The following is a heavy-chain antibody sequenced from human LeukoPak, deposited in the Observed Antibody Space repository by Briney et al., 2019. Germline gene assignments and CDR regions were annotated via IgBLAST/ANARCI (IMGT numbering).Heavy chain of an antibody. CDR1: GFTFSSYS. D-gene: IGHD2/OR15-2a*01. J-gene: IGHJ4*02. CDR3: ATYSTDDFDY. CDR2: ISSSSSYI. V-gene: IGHV3-21*01. Sequence: GGSLRLSCAASGFTFSSYSMNWVRQAPGKGLEWVSSISSSSSYIYYADSVKGRFTISRDSAKNSLYLQMNSLRAEDTAVYYCATYSTDDFDYWGQGTLVTVSS.